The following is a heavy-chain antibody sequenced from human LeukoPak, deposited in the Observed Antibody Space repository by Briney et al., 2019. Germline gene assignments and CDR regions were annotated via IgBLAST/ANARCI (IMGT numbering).Heavy chain of an antibody. V-gene: IGHV1-2*02. CDR2: INPNSGGT. Sequence: ASVKVSCKASGYTFTGYYMHWVRQAPGQGLEWMGWINPNSGGTNYAQKFQGRVTMTRDTSISTAYMELSRLRSDDTAVYYCARGGMYYDFWSGFGWFDPWGQGTLVTVSS. CDR1: GYTFTGYY. J-gene: IGHJ5*02. CDR3: ARGGMYYDFWSGFGWFDP. D-gene: IGHD3-3*01.